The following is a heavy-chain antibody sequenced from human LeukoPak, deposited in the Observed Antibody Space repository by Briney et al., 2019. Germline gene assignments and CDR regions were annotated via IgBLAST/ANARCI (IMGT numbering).Heavy chain of an antibody. D-gene: IGHD2-21*01. CDR1: GGSISSYY. CDR2: IYYSGST. J-gene: IGHJ3*02. Sequence: SETLSLTCTVSGGSISSYYWSWIRQPPGKGLEWMGYIYYSGSTNYNPSLKSRVTISVDTSKNQISLKLSSVTAADTAVYYCARDLRVVIHDAFDIWAQGTMVTVSS. V-gene: IGHV4-59*01. CDR3: ARDLRVVIHDAFDI.